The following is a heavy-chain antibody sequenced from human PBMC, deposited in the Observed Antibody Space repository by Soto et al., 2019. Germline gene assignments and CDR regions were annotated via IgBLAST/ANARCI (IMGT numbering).Heavy chain of an antibody. V-gene: IGHV3-72*01. CDR1: GFTFSDHY. D-gene: IGHD3-10*01. Sequence: PGGSLRLSCAVSGFTFSDHYMDWVRQALGKGLEWVGRTKNKAERYTTEYAASVRGRFTVSRDDSKNSLYLQMNSLSAEDMALYYCAKGGGKVALIYYSFDYWGQGTLVTVSS. CDR3: AKGGGKVALIYYSFDY. CDR2: TKNKAERYTT. J-gene: IGHJ4*02.